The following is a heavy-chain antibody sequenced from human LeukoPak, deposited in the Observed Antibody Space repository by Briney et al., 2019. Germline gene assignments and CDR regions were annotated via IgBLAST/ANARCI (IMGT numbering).Heavy chain of an antibody. CDR3: AKDARITMIVVVREARPYYFDY. CDR2: ISGSGGST. Sequence: GGSLRLSCAASGFTFSSNAMSWVRQAPGKGLEWVSSISGSGGSTNYADSVKGRFTISRDNSKNTLYLQMNSLRAEDTAVYYCAKDARITMIVVVREARPYYFDYWGQGTLVTVSS. D-gene: IGHD3-22*01. J-gene: IGHJ4*02. CDR1: GFTFSSNA. V-gene: IGHV3-23*01.